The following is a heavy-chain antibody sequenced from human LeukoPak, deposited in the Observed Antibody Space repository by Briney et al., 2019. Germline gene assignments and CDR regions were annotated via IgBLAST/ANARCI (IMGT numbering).Heavy chain of an antibody. V-gene: IGHV4-34*01. CDR1: GGSFSGYY. CDR2: INHSGST. Sequence: SETLSLTCAVYGGSFSGYYWSWIRQPPGKGLEGIGEINHSGSTNYNPSLKSRVTISVDTSKNQFSLKLSSVTAADTAVYYCARMDEMATINYWGQGTLVTVSS. J-gene: IGHJ4*02. CDR3: ARMDEMATINY. D-gene: IGHD5-24*01.